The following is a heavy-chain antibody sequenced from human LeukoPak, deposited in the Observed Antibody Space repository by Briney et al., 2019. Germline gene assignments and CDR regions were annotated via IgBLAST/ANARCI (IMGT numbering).Heavy chain of an antibody. D-gene: IGHD1-26*01. J-gene: IGHJ4*02. V-gene: IGHV3-11*05. CDR2: ISKSGGDT. Sequence: GGSLRLSCAASGFTFSSYWMSWIRQAPGKGLEWVSYISKSGGDTNYADSAKGRFTISRDNAKNSLYLQMNSLGAEDTAVYYCARVRQSGSPLDYWGQGTLVTVSS. CDR3: ARVRQSGSPLDY. CDR1: GFTFSSYW.